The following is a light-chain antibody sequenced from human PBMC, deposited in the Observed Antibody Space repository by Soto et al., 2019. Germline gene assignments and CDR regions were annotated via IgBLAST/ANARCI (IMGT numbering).Light chain of an antibody. CDR1: SSDVGGYDH. V-gene: IGLV2-14*03. CDR3: SSYTNKDTLL. CDR2: DVT. J-gene: IGLJ3*02. Sequence: QSALTQPGSVSGSPGQSITISCTGTSSDVGGYDHVSWYQQHPGKAPKLIIYDVTVRPSGISPRFSGSKSDNTASLAVSGVQPEDEADYYCSSYTNKDTLLFGGGTKLTVL.